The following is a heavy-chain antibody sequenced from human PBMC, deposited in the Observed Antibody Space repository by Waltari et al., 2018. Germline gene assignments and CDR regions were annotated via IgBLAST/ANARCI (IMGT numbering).Heavy chain of an antibody. CDR2: ISWNSGSI. Sequence: EVQLVESGGGLVQPGRSLRLSCAASGFTFDAYAMHWVRQAPGKGLEWVSGISWNSGSIGYADSVKGRFTISRDNAKNSLYLQMNSLRAEDTALYYCAKDLTTVTSYYFDYWGQGTLVTVSS. J-gene: IGHJ4*02. CDR1: GFTFDAYA. V-gene: IGHV3-9*01. CDR3: AKDLTTVTSYYFDY. D-gene: IGHD4-17*01.